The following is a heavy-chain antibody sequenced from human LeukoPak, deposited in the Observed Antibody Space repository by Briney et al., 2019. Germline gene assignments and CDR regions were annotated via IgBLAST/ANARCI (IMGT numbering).Heavy chain of an antibody. CDR2: IYYSGST. CDR1: GGSISSSSYH. D-gene: IGHD3-3*01. CDR3: ASCPRTILGFDI. Sequence: PSETLSLTCTVSGGSISSSSYHWGWIRQPPGKGLEWIGYIYYSGSTNYNPSLKSQVTISVDTSKNQFSLKLSSVTAADTAVYYCASCPRTILGFDIWGQGTMVTVSS. J-gene: IGHJ3*02. V-gene: IGHV4-61*05.